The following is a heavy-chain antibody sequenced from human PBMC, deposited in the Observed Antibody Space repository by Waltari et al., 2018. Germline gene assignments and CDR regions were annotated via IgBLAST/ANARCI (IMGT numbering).Heavy chain of an antibody. Sequence: EVQLVESGGGLVQPGGSLRLSCAASGFTFSSYELNWVRQVPGKGLDWVSYISSSGSTIYYADSVKGRFTISRDNAKNSLYLQMNSLRAEDTAVYYCARVSGELLYYYYGMDVWGQGTTVTVSS. CDR2: ISSSGSTI. J-gene: IGHJ6*02. D-gene: IGHD3-10*01. CDR3: ARVSGELLYYYYGMDV. CDR1: GFTFSSYE. V-gene: IGHV3-48*03.